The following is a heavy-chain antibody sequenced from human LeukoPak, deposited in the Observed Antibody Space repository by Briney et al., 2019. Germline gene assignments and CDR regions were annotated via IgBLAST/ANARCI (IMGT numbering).Heavy chain of an antibody. CDR3: VRGTGY. J-gene: IGHJ4*02. V-gene: IGHV3-64D*06. CDR2: ISSIGYNT. Sequence: GGSLRLSCSVSGFTFSTYVMHWVRQAPGKGLEYVSAISSIGYNTYYADSVKGRFPISRDNSKNTLYLQMSSLRADDTAVYYCVRGTGYWGQGTLVTVSS. CDR1: GFTFSTYV.